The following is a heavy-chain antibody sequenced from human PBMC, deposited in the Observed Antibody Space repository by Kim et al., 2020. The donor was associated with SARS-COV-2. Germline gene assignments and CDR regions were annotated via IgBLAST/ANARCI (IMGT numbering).Heavy chain of an antibody. CDR2: IIPIFGTA. Sequence: SVKVSCKASGGTFSSYAISWVRQAPGQGLEWMGGIIPIFGTANYAQKFQGRVTITADESTSTAYMELSSLRSEDTAVYYCTRVPELNNWFDPWGQGTLVTVSS. CDR3: TRVPELNNWFDP. D-gene: IGHD3-10*01. J-gene: IGHJ5*02. V-gene: IGHV1-69*13. CDR1: GGTFSSYA.